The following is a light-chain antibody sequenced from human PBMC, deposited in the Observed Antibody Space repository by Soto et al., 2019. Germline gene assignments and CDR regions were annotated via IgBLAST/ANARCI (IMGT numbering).Light chain of an antibody. CDR2: GNS. V-gene: IGLV1-40*01. J-gene: IGLJ1*01. Sequence: QSVLTQPPSVSGAPGRRVTISCTGGNSNTGAGYDVNWYQQVPGTAPKLLIYGNSNRPSGVPDRFSASKSGASASLAITGLQAEDDADYYCQSYDSSLSGYVFGTGTKLTVL. CDR3: QSYDSSLSGYV. CDR1: NSNTGAGYD.